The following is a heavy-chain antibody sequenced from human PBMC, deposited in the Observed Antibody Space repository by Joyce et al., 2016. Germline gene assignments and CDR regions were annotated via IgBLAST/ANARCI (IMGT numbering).Heavy chain of an antibody. CDR2: SNPRRGGD. Sequence: QVQLVQSGAEVKKPGASVKVSCKASGYTFTDYYMHWVRQAPGQGLEWMGWSNPRRGGDRYAQKVQDWVTITRDTSTSTLYMELSRLRSDDTAVYYCAREGGSCAGGSCFHFDNWGQGTLVTVSS. D-gene: IGHD2-15*01. V-gene: IGHV1-2*04. J-gene: IGHJ4*02. CDR3: AREGGSCAGGSCFHFDN. CDR1: GYTFTDYY.